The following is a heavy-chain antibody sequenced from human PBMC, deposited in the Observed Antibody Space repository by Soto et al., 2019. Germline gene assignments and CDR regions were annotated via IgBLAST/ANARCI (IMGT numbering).Heavy chain of an antibody. CDR1: SASLSSSTYY. J-gene: IGHJ4*02. Sequence: QLQLQESGPGLVKPSETLSLTCSVSSASLSSSTYYWSWIRQPPGRGPEWIGSIYYSGNTNYKPSLKSRVSISIDTSRNQFSLKLTSVTAADTGVYYCASSSPFHYWGPGILVTVSS. V-gene: IGHV4-39*01. CDR2: IYYSGNT. CDR3: ASSSPFHY. D-gene: IGHD6-6*01.